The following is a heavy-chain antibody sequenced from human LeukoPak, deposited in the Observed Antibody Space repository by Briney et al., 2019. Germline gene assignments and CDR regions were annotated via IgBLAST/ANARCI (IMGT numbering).Heavy chain of an antibody. CDR1: GGSISSYY. J-gene: IGHJ4*02. V-gene: IGHV4-59*01. Sequence: SETLSLTCTVSGGSISSYYWSWIRQPPGKGLEWIGYIYYSGSTNYNPSLKSRVTISVDTSKNQFSLKLSSVTAADTAVYYCARDLRDGLTGDNYFDYWGQGTLVTVSS. D-gene: IGHD7-27*01. CDR2: IYYSGST. CDR3: ARDLRDGLTGDNYFDY.